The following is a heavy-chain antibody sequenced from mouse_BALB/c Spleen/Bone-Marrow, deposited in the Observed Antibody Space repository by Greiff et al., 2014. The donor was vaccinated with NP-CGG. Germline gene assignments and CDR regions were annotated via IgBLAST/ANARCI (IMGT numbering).Heavy chain of an antibody. CDR2: INPYTGGS. V-gene: IGHV1-18*01. CDR1: GYSFTGYT. CDR3: ARGTGTPFAY. Sequence: EVKLMESGPELVKPGASMKISCKASGYSFTGYTMNWVKQSHGENLEWIGLINPYTGGSNYNQRFKGKATLTVDKSSSTAYMELLSLTSEDSAVYYCARGTGTPFAYWGQGTLVSVSA. D-gene: IGHD4-1*01. J-gene: IGHJ3*01.